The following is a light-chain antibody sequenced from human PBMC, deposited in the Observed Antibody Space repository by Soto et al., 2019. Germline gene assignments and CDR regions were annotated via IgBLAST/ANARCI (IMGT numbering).Light chain of an antibody. Sequence: EIVLTQSPGTLSLSPGGRATLSCRASQSVSSSYLAWYQQKPGQAPRLLIYRTSNRATGIPDRFSGSGSGTDFTLTIRRLEPEDFAVYYCQQYGSSYPWTFGQGTKVDIK. CDR1: QSVSSSY. CDR3: QQYGSSYPWT. J-gene: IGKJ1*01. CDR2: RTS. V-gene: IGKV3-20*01.